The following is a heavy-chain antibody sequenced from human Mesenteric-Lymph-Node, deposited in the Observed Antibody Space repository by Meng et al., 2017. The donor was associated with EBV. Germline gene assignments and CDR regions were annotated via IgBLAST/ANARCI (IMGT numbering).Heavy chain of an antibody. J-gene: IGHJ4*02. CDR2: MYYSGIT. Sequence: PGMVQPSETLSLTRSVSVRSITSDYYHWDGIRQPPGKGLEWIGSMYYSGITYYNSSLKSRVTISADTSKNQFSLKLSSVTAADTAVYYCAIGYSSGWCVYWGQGTLVTVAS. V-gene: IGHV4-39*07. CDR3: AIGYSSGWCVY. D-gene: IGHD6-19*01. CDR1: VRSITSDYYH.